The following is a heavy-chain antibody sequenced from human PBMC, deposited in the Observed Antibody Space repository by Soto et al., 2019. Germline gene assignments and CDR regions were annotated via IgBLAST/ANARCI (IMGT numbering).Heavy chain of an antibody. CDR2: IIPILGIA. CDR1: GGTFSSYT. Sequence: QVQLVQSGAEVKKPGSSVKVSCKASGGTFSSYTISWVRQAPGQGFAWMGRIIPILGIANYAQKFRGTVSVTTKKPTSTANMELSSLSGENTAVYYCARDSSGWYRYAFDIWGQGTMVTVSS. D-gene: IGHD6-19*01. CDR3: ARDSSGWYRYAFDI. V-gene: IGHV1-69*08. J-gene: IGHJ3*02.